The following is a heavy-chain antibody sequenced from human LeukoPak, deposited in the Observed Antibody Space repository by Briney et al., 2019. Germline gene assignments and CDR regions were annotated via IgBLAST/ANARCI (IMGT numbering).Heavy chain of an antibody. V-gene: IGHV4-34*01. D-gene: IGHD3-3*01. Sequence: PSETLSLTCAVYVGSFSGYYWSWIRQPPGKGREWIGEISHIGSTNYNPSLKSRVTVSVDASKNQFSLRLSSVTAADTAVYYCARANDFHNWFDPWGQGTLVTVSS. J-gene: IGHJ5*02. CDR2: ISHIGST. CDR1: VGSFSGYY. CDR3: ARANDFHNWFDP.